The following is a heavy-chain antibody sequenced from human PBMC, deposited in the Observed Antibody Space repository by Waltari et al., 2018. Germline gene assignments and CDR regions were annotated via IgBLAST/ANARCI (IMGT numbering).Heavy chain of an antibody. J-gene: IGHJ4*02. V-gene: IGHV1-69*08. CDR3: ASTTITMIVERY. CDR1: GGTFSSYA. CDR2: IIPIFGTA. Sequence: QVQPVQSGAEVKKPGYSVKVPCKASGGTFSSYAISRVRQAPGQGLEWMGRIIPIFGTANYAQKFQGRVTITADKSTSTAYMELSSLRSEDTAVYYCASTTITMIVERYWGQGTLVTVSS. D-gene: IGHD3-22*01.